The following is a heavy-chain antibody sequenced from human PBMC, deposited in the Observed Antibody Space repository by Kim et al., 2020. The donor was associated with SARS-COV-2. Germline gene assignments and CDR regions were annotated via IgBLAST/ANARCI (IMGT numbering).Heavy chain of an antibody. D-gene: IGHD3-10*01. CDR2: IYPDDSDT. CDR3: ARLIYGSGTYAVYFDC. CDR1: GYSFTTYW. Sequence: GESLKISCKGSGYSFTTYWIGWVRQMPGKGLEWMGIIYPDDSDTRYSPSFQGQVTISADKSISTAYLQWSSLEASDTAMYYCARLIYGSGTYAVYFDCWCQGTQVTVSS. V-gene: IGHV5-51*01. J-gene: IGHJ4*02.